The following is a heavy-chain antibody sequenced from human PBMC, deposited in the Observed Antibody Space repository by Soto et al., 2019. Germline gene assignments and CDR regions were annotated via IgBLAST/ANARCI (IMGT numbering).Heavy chain of an antibody. CDR1: GFTFSDHY. CDR2: IRNKGNTYTP. J-gene: IGHJ6*02. Sequence: EVQLVESGGGLVQPGGSLRLSCVASGFTFSDHYMEWVRQAPGQGLEWVGRIRNKGNTYTPEYDVSVKGRFTISRDDSNNSLYLQMTSLQTGHTAVYYCARGPVVRRPIGNYYGMDVWGQGTTVTVSS. CDR3: ARGPVVRRPIGNYYGMDV. V-gene: IGHV3-72*01. D-gene: IGHD3-10*01.